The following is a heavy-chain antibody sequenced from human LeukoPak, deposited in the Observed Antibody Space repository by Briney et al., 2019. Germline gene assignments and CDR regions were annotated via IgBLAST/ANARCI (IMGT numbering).Heavy chain of an antibody. J-gene: IGHJ6*02. CDR3: ARGYYYGSGSSYYYYGMDV. Sequence: SETLSLTCPVSGGSISSYYWSWIRQPPGKGLEWIGYIYYSGSTNYNPSLKSRVTISVDTSKNQFSLKLSSVTAADTAVYYCARGYYYGSGSSYYYYGMDVWGQGTTVTVSS. D-gene: IGHD3-10*01. CDR1: GGSISSYY. CDR2: IYYSGST. V-gene: IGHV4-59*01.